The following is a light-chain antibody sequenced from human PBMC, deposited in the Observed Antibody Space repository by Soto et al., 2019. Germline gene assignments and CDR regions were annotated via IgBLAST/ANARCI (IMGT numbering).Light chain of an antibody. J-gene: IGLJ1*01. CDR1: SSDVGNYKY. Sequence: QSALTQPASVSGSPGQSITISCTGTSSDVGNYKYVSWYQQHPGEAPKLMIYEVSNRPSGVSNRFSGSKSGNTASLTISGLQAEDETDYYCFSYTSSGTYVFGTGTKVTV. V-gene: IGLV2-14*01. CDR2: EVS. CDR3: FSYTSSGTYV.